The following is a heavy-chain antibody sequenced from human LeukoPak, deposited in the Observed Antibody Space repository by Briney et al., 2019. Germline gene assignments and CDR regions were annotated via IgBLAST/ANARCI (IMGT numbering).Heavy chain of an antibody. V-gene: IGHV4-59*08. D-gene: IGHD5-24*01. CDR1: GGSISNYY. J-gene: IGHJ4*02. Sequence: SETLSLTCTVSGGSISNYYWSWIRQSPEKGLEWIGYIHDSGSTNYNPSLKSRVTISVDTFKNQFSLKLSSVTAADTDVYYCARLDAAAGRYLQFFYWGQGTLVTVSS. CDR3: ARLDAAAGRYLQFFY. CDR2: IHDSGST.